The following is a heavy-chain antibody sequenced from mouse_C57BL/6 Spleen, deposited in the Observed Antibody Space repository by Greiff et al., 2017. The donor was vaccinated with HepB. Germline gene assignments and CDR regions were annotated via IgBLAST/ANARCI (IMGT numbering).Heavy chain of an antibody. D-gene: IGHD4-1*01. CDR3: ARRGLGRADY. CDR1: GYTFTSYW. V-gene: IGHV1-69*01. Sequence: QVQLKQPGAELVMPGASVKLSCKASGYTFTSYWMHWVKQRPGQGLEWIGEIDPSDSYTNYNQKFKGKSTLTVDKSSSTAYMQLSSRTSEDSAVYYCARRGLGRADYWGQGTTLTVSS. J-gene: IGHJ2*01. CDR2: IDPSDSYT.